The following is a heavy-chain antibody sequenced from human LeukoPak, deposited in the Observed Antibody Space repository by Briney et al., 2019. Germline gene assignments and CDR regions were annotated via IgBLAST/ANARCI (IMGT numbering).Heavy chain of an antibody. CDR2: INPSGGST. J-gene: IGHJ4*02. V-gene: IGHV1-46*01. CDR1: GYTFTSYY. D-gene: IGHD3-22*01. CDR3: ARESRYYYDSSGYLYYFDY. Sequence: ASVKVSCKASGYTFTSYYMHWVRQAPGQGREWMGIINPSGGSTSYAQKFQGRVTMTTDTSTSTAYMELRSLRSDDTAVYYCARESRYYYDSSGYLYYFDYWGQGTLVTVSS.